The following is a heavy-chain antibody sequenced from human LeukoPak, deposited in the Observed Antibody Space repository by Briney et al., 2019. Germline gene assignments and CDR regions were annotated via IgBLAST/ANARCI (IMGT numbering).Heavy chain of an antibody. Sequence: SQTLSLTCTVSGGSISSGSYYWRGIRQPAGKGLEGIGRIYTSGSTNYNPSLKSRVTISVDTSKNQFSLRLSSVTAADTAVYYCASSNALVWGYFDYWGQGTLVTVSS. CDR1: GGSISSGSYY. CDR3: ASSNALVWGYFDY. J-gene: IGHJ4*02. D-gene: IGHD7-27*01. V-gene: IGHV4-61*02. CDR2: IYTSGST.